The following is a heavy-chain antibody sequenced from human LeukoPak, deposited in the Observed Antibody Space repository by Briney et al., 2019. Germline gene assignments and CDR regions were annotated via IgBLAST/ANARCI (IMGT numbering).Heavy chain of an antibody. CDR1: GGSISSGDYY. D-gene: IGHD3-16*02. CDR3: ARNVIMFGGVIANAEYFQH. CDR2: IYYSGST. Sequence: KPSETLSLTCTVSGGSISSGDYYWSWIRQPPGKGLEWIGYIYYSGSTYYNPSLKSRVTISVDTSKNQFSLKLSSVTAADTAVYHCARNVIMFGGVIANAEYFQHWGQGTLVTVSS. V-gene: IGHV4-30-4*08. J-gene: IGHJ1*01.